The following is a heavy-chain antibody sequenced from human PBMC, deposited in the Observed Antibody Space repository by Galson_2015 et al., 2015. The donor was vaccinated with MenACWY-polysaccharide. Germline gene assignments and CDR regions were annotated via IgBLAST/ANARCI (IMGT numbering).Heavy chain of an antibody. V-gene: IGHV4-59*01. CDR1: GGSIRSYY. CDR2: IYYSGNT. Sequence: SETLSLTCTVSGGSIRSYYWSWLRQPPGKGLEWIGHIYYSGNTYYNSSLNSRVTISVDTSKDQFSLKLNSVTAADTAVYYCARFGVIPPTSRQYYLDFWGQGTLVTVSS. D-gene: IGHD1-1*01. J-gene: IGHJ4*02. CDR3: ARFGVIPPTSRQYYLDF.